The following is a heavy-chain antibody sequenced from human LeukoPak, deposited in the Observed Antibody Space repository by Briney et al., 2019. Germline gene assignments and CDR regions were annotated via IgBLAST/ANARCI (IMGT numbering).Heavy chain of an antibody. J-gene: IGHJ3*02. CDR2: IGNKANSYTT. CDR3: TRGYSGVAIYAFDI. CDR1: SDQY. Sequence: GGSLRLSCAAFSDQYMDWVRQAPGQGLEWVGRIGNKANSYTTEYAASVKGRFTISRDDSKNSLYLQMNSLKTEDMAVYHCTRGYSGVAIYAFDIWGQGTMVTVSS. D-gene: IGHD5-18*01. V-gene: IGHV3-72*01.